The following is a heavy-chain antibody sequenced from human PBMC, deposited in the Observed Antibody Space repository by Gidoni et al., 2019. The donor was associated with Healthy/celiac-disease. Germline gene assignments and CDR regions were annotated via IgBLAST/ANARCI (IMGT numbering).Heavy chain of an antibody. Sequence: EVQLVESGGGLVQPGRSLRLSCAASGFTFDDYAMHWVRPAPGKGLEWVSGISWNSGSIGYADSVKGRFTISRDNAKNSLYLQMNSLRAEDTALYYCAKLAVPFDYWGQGTLVTVSS. V-gene: IGHV3-9*01. J-gene: IGHJ4*02. CDR3: AKLAVPFDY. D-gene: IGHD2-2*01. CDR1: GFTFDDYA. CDR2: ISWNSGSI.